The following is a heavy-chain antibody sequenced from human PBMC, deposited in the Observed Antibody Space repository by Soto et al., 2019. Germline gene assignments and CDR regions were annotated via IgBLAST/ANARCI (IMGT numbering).Heavy chain of an antibody. J-gene: IGHJ4*02. Sequence: GGSLRLSCAASGFTFSSYSMNWVRQAPGKGLEWVSYISSSSSTIYYADSVKGRFTISRDNAKNSLYLQMNSLRDEDTAVYYCAREPPYDFWGGLYYFDHWGQGTLVTVSS. CDR3: AREPPYDFWGGLYYFDH. D-gene: IGHD3-3*01. CDR2: ISSSSSTI. V-gene: IGHV3-48*02. CDR1: GFTFSSYS.